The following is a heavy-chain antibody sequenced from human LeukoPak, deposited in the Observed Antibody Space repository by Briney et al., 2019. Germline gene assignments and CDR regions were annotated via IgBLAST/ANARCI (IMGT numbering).Heavy chain of an antibody. V-gene: IGHV5-10-1*01. J-gene: IGHJ4*02. CDR1: GYSFTSYW. CDR3: ARHVPQSAYPRHFDY. CDR2: IDPSDSYT. Sequence: PGGSLRLSCKGSGYSFTSYWISWVRQMPGKGLEWMGKIDPSDSYTNYSPSFQGHVTISADNSISTAYLQWSSLKASDIAMYYCARHVPQSAYPRHFDYWGQGTLVTVSS.